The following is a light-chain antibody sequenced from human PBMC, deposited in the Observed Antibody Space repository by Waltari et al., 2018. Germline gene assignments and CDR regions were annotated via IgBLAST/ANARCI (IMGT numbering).Light chain of an antibody. CDR2: GAS. CDR1: HGISIW. Sequence: DIQMTQSPSSLSASVGDRVTITCQASHGISIWLNWYQQKPGKAPNLLIYGASNLETGVPSRFSGSGSGTDFNLTISSLQPEDIATYYCQQYEYLPTFGPGTKVDIK. V-gene: IGKV1-33*01. CDR3: QQYEYLPT. J-gene: IGKJ3*01.